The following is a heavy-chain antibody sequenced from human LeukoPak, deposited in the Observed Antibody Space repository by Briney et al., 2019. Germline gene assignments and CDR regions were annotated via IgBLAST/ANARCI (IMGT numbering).Heavy chain of an antibody. V-gene: IGHV1-2*02. Sequence: ASVKVSCKASGYTFTGYYMHWVRQAPGQGLEWMGWINPNSGGTSYAQKFQGRVTMTRDTSISTAYMELSRLRSDDTAVYYCARDSTMVRGVEGFAVYWGQGTLVTVSS. CDR3: ARDSTMVRGVEGFAVY. J-gene: IGHJ4*02. CDR1: GYTFTGYY. D-gene: IGHD3-10*01. CDR2: INPNSGGT.